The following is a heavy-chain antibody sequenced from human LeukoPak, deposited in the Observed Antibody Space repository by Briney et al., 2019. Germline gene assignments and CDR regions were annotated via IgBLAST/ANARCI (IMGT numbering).Heavy chain of an antibody. Sequence: SETLSLTCTVSGGSISTYYWSWIRQPPGKGLEWIAYIDYSASTNYNPSLKSRVTISVDTSKNQFSLKLSSVAAADTAVYYCARDSRRELLHAFDIWGQGTMVTVSS. D-gene: IGHD1-26*01. CDR2: IDYSAST. V-gene: IGHV4-59*01. CDR3: ARDSRRELLHAFDI. J-gene: IGHJ3*02. CDR1: GGSISTYY.